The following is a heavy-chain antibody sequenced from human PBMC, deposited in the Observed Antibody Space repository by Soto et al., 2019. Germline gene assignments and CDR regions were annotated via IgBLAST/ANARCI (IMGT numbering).Heavy chain of an antibody. Sequence: QVQLVQSGDEMRKPGASVKVSCQASGYTFSNYGITWVRQAPGQGLEWMGWISAHNGNSKYAQSLQGRLTLTTDTTTSTAYMELRSLRSDDTAVYYCARHWYFYGSESPNHMDVWGKGTTVSVSS. CDR3: ARHWYFYGSESPNHMDV. CDR2: ISAHNGNS. D-gene: IGHD3-10*01. J-gene: IGHJ6*03. V-gene: IGHV1-18*01. CDR1: GYTFSNYG.